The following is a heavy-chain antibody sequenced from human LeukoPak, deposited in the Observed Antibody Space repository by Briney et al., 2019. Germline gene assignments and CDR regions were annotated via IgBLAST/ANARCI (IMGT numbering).Heavy chain of an antibody. J-gene: IGHJ4*02. Sequence: GSSLRLSCAASGFTFDDYAMHWVRQAPGKGLEWVSGISWNSGSIGYADSVKGRFTISRDNAKNTLYLQMNSLRAEDTAVYYCARDRLSGYNALKYWGQGTLVTVSS. D-gene: IGHD5-24*01. V-gene: IGHV3-9*01. CDR2: ISWNSGSI. CDR1: GFTFDDYA. CDR3: ARDRLSGYNALKY.